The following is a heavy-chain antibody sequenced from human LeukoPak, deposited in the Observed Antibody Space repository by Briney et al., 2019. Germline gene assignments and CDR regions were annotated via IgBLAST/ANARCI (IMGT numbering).Heavy chain of an antibody. D-gene: IGHD6-19*01. CDR3: ARTELAGDFDY. V-gene: IGHV3-7*01. CDR1: GFTFSSYW. J-gene: IGHJ4*02. Sequence: PGGSLRLSCAASGFTFSSYWKSWVRQAPGKGLEWVANIKQDGSEKYYVDSVKGRFTISRDNAKNSLYLQMNSLRAEDTAVYYCARTELAGDFDYWGQGTLVTVSS. CDR2: IKQDGSEK.